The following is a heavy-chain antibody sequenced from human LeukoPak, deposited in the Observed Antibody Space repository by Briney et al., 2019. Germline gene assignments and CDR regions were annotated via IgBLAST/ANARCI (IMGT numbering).Heavy chain of an antibody. CDR3: ARDKSAGADTGSSFYY. Sequence: RGSLRLSCAASGFTFSSYWMTWVRQAPGKGLEWVASIKQDGSEKYYVDSVKGRFTFSRDNAKNSLYLQMDSLRAEDTAVYYCARDKSAGADTGSSFYYWGQGALVTVSS. D-gene: IGHD3-10*01. CDR2: IKQDGSEK. J-gene: IGHJ4*02. CDR1: GFTFSSYW. V-gene: IGHV3-7*03.